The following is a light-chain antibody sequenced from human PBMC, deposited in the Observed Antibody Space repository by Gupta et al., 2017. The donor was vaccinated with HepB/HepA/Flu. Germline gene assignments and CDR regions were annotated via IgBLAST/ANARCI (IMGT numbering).Light chain of an antibody. J-gene: IGKJ1*01. CDR1: QSVSSN. CDR3: QQDNNWPPLT. CDR2: GAS. Sequence: EIVMTQSPATLSVSPGERATLSCRPSQSVSSNLAWYQRKPGQAPRLLIYGASTRATGIPARFSGSGSGTEFTLTISSLQSEDFAVYYCQQDNNWPPLTFGQGTKVEIK. V-gene: IGKV3-15*01.